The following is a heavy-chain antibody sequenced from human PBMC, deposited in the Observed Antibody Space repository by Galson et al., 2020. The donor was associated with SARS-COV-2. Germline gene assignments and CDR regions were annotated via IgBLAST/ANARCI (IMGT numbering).Heavy chain of an antibody. J-gene: IGHJ4*02. V-gene: IGHV3-74*01. CDR1: GFAFSNYW. CDR3: AGALAI. CDR2: IKSDDSII. Sequence: GGSLRLSCAASGFAFSNYWMHWVRQTPGKGLEWVSRIKSDDSIITYADSVKGRFTISRDNAKNTLYLQMNSLRSEDTALYYCAGALAIRGQGTLVTVSS.